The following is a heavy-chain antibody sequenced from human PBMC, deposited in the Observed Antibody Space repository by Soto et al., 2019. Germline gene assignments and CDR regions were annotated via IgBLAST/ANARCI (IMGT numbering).Heavy chain of an antibody. D-gene: IGHD3-16*01. CDR2: TFYRSKWYN. Sequence: SQTLSLTCAISGDSVSSSSVAWNWIRQSPSRGLEWLGRTFYRSKWYNNYAVSVKSRITINPDTSKNQFSLQLNSVTPEDTAVYYCAGLGTGLNLWGQGTLVIVSS. CDR1: GDSVSSSSVA. V-gene: IGHV6-1*01. CDR3: AGLGTGLNL. J-gene: IGHJ4*02.